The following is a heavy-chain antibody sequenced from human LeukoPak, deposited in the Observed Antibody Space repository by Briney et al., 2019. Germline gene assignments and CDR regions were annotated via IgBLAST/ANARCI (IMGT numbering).Heavy chain of an antibody. Sequence: PGGSLRLSCAASGFTFSSYDMHWVRQAPAKGLEWVADMWYDGSSKYYADSVKGRFTISRDNSKNTLYLQMNSLRAEDTAVYYCARGEGYCGSTTCYNWFDPWGQGTLVTVSS. CDR3: ARGEGYCGSTTCYNWFDP. CDR1: GFTFSSYD. D-gene: IGHD2-2*01. V-gene: IGHV3-33*01. J-gene: IGHJ5*02. CDR2: MWYDGSSK.